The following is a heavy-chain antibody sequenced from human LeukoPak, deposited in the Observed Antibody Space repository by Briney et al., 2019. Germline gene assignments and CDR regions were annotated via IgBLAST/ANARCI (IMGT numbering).Heavy chain of an antibody. J-gene: IGHJ3*02. CDR1: GFTFSSYE. V-gene: IGHV3-48*03. Sequence: GSLRLSCAASGFTFSSYEMNWVRQAPGKGLEWVSYISGSGFTIYYADSVKGRFTISRDNAKKSLYLQMNSLRAEDTAVYYCARGDPDISFGVAGEAFDIWGQGTMVTVSS. CDR2: ISGSGFTI. CDR3: ARGDPDISFGVAGEAFDI. D-gene: IGHD3-3*01.